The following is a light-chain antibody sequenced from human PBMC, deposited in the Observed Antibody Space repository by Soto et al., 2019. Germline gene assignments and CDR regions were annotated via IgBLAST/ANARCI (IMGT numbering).Light chain of an antibody. CDR3: QHRNYWPPGAT. CDR1: QSVGSY. J-gene: IGKJ4*01. V-gene: IGKV3-11*01. Sequence: EIVLTQSPATLSFSPGEIVTLSCGASQSVGSYLAWYQQKPGQTPRLLIYGASNRATGIPARFSGSGSGTDFTLTISSLEADDFAVYYCQHRNYWPPGATFGGGTKVEIK. CDR2: GAS.